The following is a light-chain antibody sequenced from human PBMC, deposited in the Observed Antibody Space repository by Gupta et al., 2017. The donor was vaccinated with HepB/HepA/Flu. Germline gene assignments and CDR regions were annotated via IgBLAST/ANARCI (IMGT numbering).Light chain of an antibody. CDR1: QSLRHRNGYNY. V-gene: IGKV2-28*01. CDR2: LDS. CDR3: KQKLQTPFT. Sequence: DIVMNQSPLSLPVTPGESDSISCRSSQSLRHRNGYNYLDWYRQKPGQSPQLLIYLDSKRADGVPDRFSGSGDGTDFTLKISRGEAEDVGVYYCKQKLQTPFTFGQGTLLDIK. J-gene: IGKJ5*01.